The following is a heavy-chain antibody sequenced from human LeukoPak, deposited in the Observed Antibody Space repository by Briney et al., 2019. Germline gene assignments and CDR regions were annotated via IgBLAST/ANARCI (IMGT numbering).Heavy chain of an antibody. J-gene: IGHJ4*02. CDR3: ARDAGDSSGYYPFFDY. CDR2: FDPEDGET. CDR1: GYTLTELS. Sequence: ASVKVSCKVSGYTLTELSMHWVRQAPGKGLEWMGGFDPEDGETIYAQKFQGRVTITRDTSASTAYMELSSLRSEDMAVYYCARDAGDSSGYYPFFDYWGQGTLVTVSS. V-gene: IGHV1-24*01. D-gene: IGHD3-22*01.